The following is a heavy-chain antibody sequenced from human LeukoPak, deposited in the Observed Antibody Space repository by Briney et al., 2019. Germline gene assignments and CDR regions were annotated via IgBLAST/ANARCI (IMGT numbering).Heavy chain of an antibody. CDR3: VKDRYSGPEN. CDR1: GFTFSNAW. D-gene: IGHD4-11*01. Sequence: GGSLRLXCAASGFTFSNAWMSWVRQAPGKGLEWVTFIRYDGSNKYYADSVKGRFTISRDNSKNTLYLQMNSLRAEDTAVYYCVKDRYSGPENWGQGTLVTVSS. J-gene: IGHJ4*02. V-gene: IGHV3-30*02. CDR2: IRYDGSNK.